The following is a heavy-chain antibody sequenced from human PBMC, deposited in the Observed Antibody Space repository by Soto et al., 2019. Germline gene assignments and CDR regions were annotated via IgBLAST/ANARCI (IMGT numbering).Heavy chain of an antibody. Sequence: QVQLVQSGAEVKKPGASVKVSCKASGYTFTTYGISWVRQAPGQGLEWMGWISAYSGSTKFAQKLQGRVTMTTDTSTTTAYMELLNRTSDDTAVYYCARDLTKSSSWPYYFDYWGQGTLVTVSS. CDR1: GYTFTTYG. CDR3: ARDLTKSSSWPYYFDY. V-gene: IGHV1-18*01. J-gene: IGHJ4*02. D-gene: IGHD6-13*01. CDR2: ISAYSGST.